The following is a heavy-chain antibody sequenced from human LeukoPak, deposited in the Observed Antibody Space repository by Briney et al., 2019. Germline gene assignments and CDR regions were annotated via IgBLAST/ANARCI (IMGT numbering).Heavy chain of an antibody. J-gene: IGHJ4*02. CDR1: GYTFTSYD. V-gene: IGHV1-8*03. CDR3: ARAPYSSSSVGCDY. CDR2: MNPNSGNT. Sequence: ASVKVSCKASGYTFTSYDINWVRQAPGQGLEWMGWMNPNSGNTGYAQKFQGRVIITRNTSISTAYMELSSLRSEDTAVYYCARAPYSSSSVGCDYWGQGTLVTVSS. D-gene: IGHD6-6*01.